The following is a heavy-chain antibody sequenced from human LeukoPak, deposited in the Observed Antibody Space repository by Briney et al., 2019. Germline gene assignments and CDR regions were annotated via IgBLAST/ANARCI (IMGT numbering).Heavy chain of an antibody. CDR3: AKGVCSGGSCFFDY. J-gene: IGHJ4*02. D-gene: IGHD2-15*01. V-gene: IGHV3-23*01. CDR1: GFTFSSCG. Sequence: GGSLRLSCAASGFTFSSCGMSWVRQAPGKGLEWVSAISGSGGSTNYADSVKGRFTISRDNSKNALYLQMNSLRAEDTAVYYCAKGVCSGGSCFFDYWGQGTLVTVSS. CDR2: ISGSGGST.